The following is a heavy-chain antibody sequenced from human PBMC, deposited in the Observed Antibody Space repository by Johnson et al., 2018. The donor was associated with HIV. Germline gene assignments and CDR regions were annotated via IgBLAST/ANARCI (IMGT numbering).Heavy chain of an antibody. V-gene: IGHV3-15*01. CDR1: GFTFSNAW. D-gene: IGHD2-21*02. CDR2: IKSKTDGGTI. Sequence: VQLVESGGGLVKPGGSLRLSCAASGFTFSNAWMNWVRQAPGKGLEWVGRIKSKTDGGTIDYAAPVKDRLTISRDDSRNTLYLQKHPNSASHSVVVTAMGNSGAFDIWGQGTMVTVSS. J-gene: IGHJ3*02. CDR3: MGNSGAFDI.